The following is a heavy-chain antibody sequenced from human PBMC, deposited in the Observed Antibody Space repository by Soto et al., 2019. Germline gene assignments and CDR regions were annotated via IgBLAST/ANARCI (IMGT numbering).Heavy chain of an antibody. J-gene: IGHJ4*02. V-gene: IGHV1-69*06. D-gene: IGHD3-22*01. CDR2: VIPMFGRP. Sequence: ASVKVSCKASGDTFNNYAISWVRQAPGQGLEWMGGVIPMFGRPNYAQKFQGRVAITADKSTNTAYMEVFSLTSEDTAMYYCAKYKNYYNSSGIYDCWGQGTLVTVSS. CDR3: AKYKNYYNSSGIYDC. CDR1: GDTFNNYA.